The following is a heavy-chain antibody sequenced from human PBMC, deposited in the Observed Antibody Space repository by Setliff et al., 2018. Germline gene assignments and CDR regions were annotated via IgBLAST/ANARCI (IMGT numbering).Heavy chain of an antibody. D-gene: IGHD1-26*01. CDR1: GFTFSGYY. CDR2: ISTDVSSI. J-gene: IGHJ5*02. CDR3: ARVGSKPQLGWFDP. V-gene: IGHV3-74*03. Sequence: GGSLRLSCAASGFTFSGYYMHWVRQAPGQGLVWVARISTDVSSITYADSVKGRFTISRDNARNTLYLQMNSLTAEDTAVYYCARVGSKPQLGWFDPWGQGTLVTVSS.